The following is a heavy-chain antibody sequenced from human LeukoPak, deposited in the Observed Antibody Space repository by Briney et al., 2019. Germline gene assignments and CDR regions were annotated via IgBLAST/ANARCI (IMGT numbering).Heavy chain of an antibody. D-gene: IGHD3-3*01. J-gene: IGHJ6*02. CDR1: GFTFSSYA. CDR3: AREVRFLEWLSYYYYYGMDV. CDR2: ISYDGSNK. V-gene: IGHV3-30-3*01. Sequence: GGSLRLSCAASGFTFSSYAMHWVRQAPGKGLEWVAVISYDGSNKYYADSVKGRFTISRDNSKNTLYLQMNSLRAEDTAVYYCAREVRFLEWLSYYYYYGMDVWGQGTTVTV.